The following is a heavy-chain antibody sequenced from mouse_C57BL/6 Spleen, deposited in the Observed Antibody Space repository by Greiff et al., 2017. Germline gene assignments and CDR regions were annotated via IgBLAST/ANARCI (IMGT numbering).Heavy chain of an antibody. V-gene: IGHV1-62-2*01. Sequence: VKLQQSGAELVKPGASVKLSCKASGYTFTEYTIHWVKQRSGQGLEWIGWFYPGSGSIKYNEKFKDKATLTADKSSSTVYMELSRLTSEDSAVYFCARHEPYYYGSSPYAMDYWGQGTSVTVSS. CDR3: ARHEPYYYGSSPYAMDY. CDR1: GYTFTEYT. D-gene: IGHD1-1*01. CDR2: FYPGSGSI. J-gene: IGHJ4*01.